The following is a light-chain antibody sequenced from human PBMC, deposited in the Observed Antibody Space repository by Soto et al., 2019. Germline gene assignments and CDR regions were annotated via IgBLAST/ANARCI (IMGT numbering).Light chain of an antibody. CDR1: SSDVGGYNY. J-gene: IGLJ3*02. V-gene: IGLV2-14*01. CDR2: EVS. CDR3: SSYTSSSTWV. Sequence: QSALTQPASVSGSPGKSITISCTGTSSDVGGYNYVSWYQQHPGKAPKLMIYEVSNRPSGVSNPFTGSKSGNTASLTISGLQAEDEADYYCSSYTSSSTWVFGGGTQLTVL.